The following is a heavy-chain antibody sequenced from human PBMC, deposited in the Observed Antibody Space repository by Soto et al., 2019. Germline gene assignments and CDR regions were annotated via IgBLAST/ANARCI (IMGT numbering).Heavy chain of an antibody. V-gene: IGHV4-34*01. CDR3: ARGRHYYKD. D-gene: IGHD3-10*01. CDR2: INHSGST. CDR1: GGSFSGYY. Sequence: QVQLQQWGAGLLKPSETLSLTCAVYGGSFSGYYWSWIRQPPGKGLEWIGEINHSGSTNYNPSLMRRVTISIDTSKNHFSLKLSSVTAADTAVYYCARGRHYYKDWGQGTLVTVSS. J-gene: IGHJ4*02.